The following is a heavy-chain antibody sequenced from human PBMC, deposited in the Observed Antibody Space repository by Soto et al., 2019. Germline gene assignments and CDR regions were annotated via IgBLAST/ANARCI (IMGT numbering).Heavy chain of an antibody. CDR2: ISYDGSNK. V-gene: IGHV3-30*18. Sequence: GGSLRLSCAASGFTFSSYGMHWVRQAPGKGLEWVAVISYDGSNKYYADSVKGRFTISRDNSKNTLYLQMNSLRAEDTAVYYCAKEGVDFWSGYYPPYYYYYYYMDVWGKGTTVTVSS. CDR3: AKEGVDFWSGYYPPYYYYYYYMDV. J-gene: IGHJ6*03. CDR1: GFTFSSYG. D-gene: IGHD3-3*01.